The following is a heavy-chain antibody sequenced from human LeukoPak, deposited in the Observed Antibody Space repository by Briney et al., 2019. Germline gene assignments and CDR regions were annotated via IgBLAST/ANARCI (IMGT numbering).Heavy chain of an antibody. CDR2: IRSSGSTI. J-gene: IGHJ4*02. V-gene: IGHV3-48*03. CDR3: AREWGHYYDSSGLIDY. D-gene: IGHD3-22*01. CDR1: GFTFSSYE. Sequence: PGGSLRLSCAASGFTFSSYEMNWVRQAPGKGLEWVSYIRSSGSTIYYADSVKGRFTISRDNAKNSLYLQMNSLRAEDTAVYYCAREWGHYYDSSGLIDYWGQGTLVTVSS.